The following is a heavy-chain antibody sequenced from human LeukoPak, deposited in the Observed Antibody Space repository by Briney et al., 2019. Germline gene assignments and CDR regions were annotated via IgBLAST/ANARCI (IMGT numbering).Heavy chain of an antibody. D-gene: IGHD3-22*01. J-gene: IGHJ4*02. Sequence: PSETLSLTCTVAGVSISSGDYYWSWIRQHPGKGLEWIGYIYYSGSTYYNPSLKSRVTISVDTSKNQFSLKLSSVTAADTAVYYCARVFEGVFDYYDSSGYIRYFDYWGQGTLVTVSS. CDR3: ARVFEGVFDYYDSSGYIRYFDY. V-gene: IGHV4-31*03. CDR2: IYYSGST. CDR1: GVSISSGDYY.